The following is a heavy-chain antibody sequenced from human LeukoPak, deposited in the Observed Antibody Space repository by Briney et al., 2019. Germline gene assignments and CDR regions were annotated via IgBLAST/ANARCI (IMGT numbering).Heavy chain of an antibody. CDR2: VYYSGTT. J-gene: IGHJ4*02. V-gene: IGHV4-59*01. CDR1: GGSISSNY. D-gene: IGHD6-19*01. CDR3: ARGSGSYFLFDS. Sequence: PSETLSLTCTVSGGSISSNYWNWIRQPPGKGLEWIGYVYYSGTTNYNPSLKSRVTISVDTSKNQFSLKVTSVTVADTAVYYCARGSGSYFLFDSWGQGTLVTVSS.